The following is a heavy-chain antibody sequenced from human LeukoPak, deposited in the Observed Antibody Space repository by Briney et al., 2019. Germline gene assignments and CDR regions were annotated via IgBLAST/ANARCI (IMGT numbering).Heavy chain of an antibody. D-gene: IGHD6-13*01. CDR3: ARETYSSSWYSPFDY. J-gene: IGHJ4*02. V-gene: IGHV4-61*01. CDR1: GGSVSSGSYY. Sequence: SETLSLTCTVSGGSVSSGSYYWSWTRQPPGKGLEWIGYLYYSGSTNYNPSLKSRVTISVDTSKNQFSLKLSSVTAADTAVYYCARETYSSSWYSPFDYWGQGTLVTVSS. CDR2: LYYSGST.